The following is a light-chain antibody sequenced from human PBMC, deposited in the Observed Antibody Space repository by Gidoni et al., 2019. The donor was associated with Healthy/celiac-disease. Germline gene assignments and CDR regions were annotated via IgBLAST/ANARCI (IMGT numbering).Light chain of an antibody. CDR2: KAS. CDR1: QSISSW. CDR3: QQRDT. V-gene: IGKV1-5*03. Sequence: DIQMTQSPSTLSASVGDRVTITCRASQSISSWLAWYQQKPGKAPKLLIYKASSLESGVPSRFSGSGSGTEFTLTISSLQPNDFATYYCQQRDTFXQXTKLEIK. J-gene: IGKJ2*01.